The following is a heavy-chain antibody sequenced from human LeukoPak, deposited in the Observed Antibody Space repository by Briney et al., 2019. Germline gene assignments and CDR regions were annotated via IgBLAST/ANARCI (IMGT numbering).Heavy chain of an antibody. Sequence: GGSLRLSCAASGFTFSDYYMNWIRQAPGKGLEWVSYISRGGSTVYYADSVKGRFTISRDNAKNSLYLQMNSLRAEDTAVYFCASDGEGGNYWGQGTLVTVSS. CDR2: ISRGGSTV. J-gene: IGHJ4*02. V-gene: IGHV3-11*01. CDR3: ASDGEGGNY. CDR1: GFTFSDYY. D-gene: IGHD3-10*01.